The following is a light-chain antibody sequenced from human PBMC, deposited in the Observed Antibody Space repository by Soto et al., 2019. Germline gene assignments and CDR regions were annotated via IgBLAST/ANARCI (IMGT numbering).Light chain of an antibody. J-gene: IGKJ1*01. CDR1: LNFNSY. Sequence: VLTQSPATLSLSPGEGATLSCRASLNFNSYLAWYQQKPGQAPRLLIYSSSRRATGIPDRFTGSGSGTDFTLTINRVEPEDFAVYFCQQYAGSPRTFGQGT. CDR2: SSS. V-gene: IGKV3-20*01. CDR3: QQYAGSPRT.